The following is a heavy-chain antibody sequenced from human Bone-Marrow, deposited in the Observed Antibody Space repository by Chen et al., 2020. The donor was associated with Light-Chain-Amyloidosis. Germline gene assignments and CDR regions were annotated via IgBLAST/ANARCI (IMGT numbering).Heavy chain of an antibody. CDR1: GYTFPNYW. Sequence: GPEVKKPGESLKISCKGSGYTFPNYWIGWVRQMPGKGLEWMGVIYPDDSDARYSPSFEGQVTISADKSITTAXXXXXXXXASDTAMYYCARRRDGYNFDYWGQGTLVTVSS. D-gene: IGHD5-12*01. CDR3: ARRRDGYNFDY. CDR2: IYPDDSDA. J-gene: IGHJ4*02. V-gene: IGHV5-51*01.